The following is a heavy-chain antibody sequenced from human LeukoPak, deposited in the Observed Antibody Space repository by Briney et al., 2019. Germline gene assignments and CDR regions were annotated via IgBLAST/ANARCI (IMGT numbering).Heavy chain of an antibody. V-gene: IGHV4-59*02. Sequence: ASETLSLTCTVSGGSVNGCYWNWIRQAPGKGLEWIGFIHYSGLTVYSPSLQSRVSMSVDTSRNQFSLDLSSVTAADTALYYCARDPPEDEWNSLDSWGQGILATVSS. D-gene: IGHD1-7*01. CDR2: IHYSGLT. J-gene: IGHJ4*02. CDR3: ARDPPEDEWNSLDS. CDR1: GGSVNGCY.